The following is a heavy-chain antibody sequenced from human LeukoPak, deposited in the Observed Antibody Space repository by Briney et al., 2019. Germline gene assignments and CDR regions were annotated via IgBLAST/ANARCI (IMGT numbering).Heavy chain of an antibody. CDR1: GFTFITYS. CDR3: ARDHSSGWYQEV. Sequence: TGGSLRLSCAASGFTFITYSMNWARQGRRKGLEWVSHITSSSSTIYYADSVKGRFTISRDNTKNSLYLQMNSLRDEDTAVYYCARDHSSGWYQEVWGQGTLVTVSS. J-gene: IGHJ4*02. CDR2: ITSSSSTI. V-gene: IGHV3-48*02. D-gene: IGHD6-19*01.